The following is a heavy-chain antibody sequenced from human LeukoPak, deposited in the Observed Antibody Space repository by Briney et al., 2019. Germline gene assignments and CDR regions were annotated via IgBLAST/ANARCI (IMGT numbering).Heavy chain of an antibody. CDR3: AKEGGTTGPGSY. CDR2: IWYDGSNK. Sequence: TGGSLRLSCAASGFTFSSYGMHWVRQAPGKGLEWVAVIWYDGSNKYYADSVKGRFTISRDNSKNTLYLQMNSLRAEDTAVYYCAKEGGTTGPGSYWGQGTLVTVSS. CDR1: GFTFSSYG. D-gene: IGHD1-1*01. V-gene: IGHV3-33*06. J-gene: IGHJ4*02.